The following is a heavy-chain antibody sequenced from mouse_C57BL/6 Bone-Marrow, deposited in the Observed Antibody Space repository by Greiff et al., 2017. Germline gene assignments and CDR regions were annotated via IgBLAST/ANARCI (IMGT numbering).Heavy chain of an antibody. CDR1: GYTFTSYG. J-gene: IGHJ2*01. Sequence: VQLVESGAELARPGASVKLSCKASGYTFTSYGISWVKQRTGQGLEWIGEIYPRSGNTYYNEKFKGKATLTADKSSSTAYMELRSLTSEDSAVYFCARYPSGYGSSYDYFDYWGQGTTLTVSS. CDR3: ARYPSGYGSSYDYFDY. V-gene: IGHV1-81*01. CDR2: IYPRSGNT. D-gene: IGHD1-1*01.